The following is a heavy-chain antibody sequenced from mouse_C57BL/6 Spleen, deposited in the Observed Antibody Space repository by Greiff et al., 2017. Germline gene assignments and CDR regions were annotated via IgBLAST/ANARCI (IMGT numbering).Heavy chain of an antibody. V-gene: IGHV1-42*01. J-gene: IGHJ1*03. CDR1: GYSFTGYY. CDR3: SRRGYYYGSSYCWYFDV. D-gene: IGHD1-1*01. CDR2: INPSTGGT. Sequence: EVKLVESGPELVKPGASVKISCKASGYSFTGYYMNWVKQSPEKSLEWIGEINPSTGGTTYNQKFKAKATFTVDKSSSTASMQLKRLTSEDSAVYYSSRRGYYYGSSYCWYFDVWGTGTTVTVS.